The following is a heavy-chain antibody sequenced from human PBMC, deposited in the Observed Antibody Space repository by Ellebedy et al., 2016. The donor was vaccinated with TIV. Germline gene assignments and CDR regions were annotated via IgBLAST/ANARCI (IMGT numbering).Heavy chain of an antibody. Sequence: ASVKVSXKASGYTFTSYYMHWVRQAPGQGLEWMGWINPNSGGTNYAQKFQGWVTMTRDTSISTAYMELSRLRSDDTAVYYCARDRMATVTTRDYYYGMDVWGQGTTVTVSS. CDR1: GYTFTSYY. D-gene: IGHD4-17*01. J-gene: IGHJ6*02. CDR2: INPNSGGT. CDR3: ARDRMATVTTRDYYYGMDV. V-gene: IGHV1-2*04.